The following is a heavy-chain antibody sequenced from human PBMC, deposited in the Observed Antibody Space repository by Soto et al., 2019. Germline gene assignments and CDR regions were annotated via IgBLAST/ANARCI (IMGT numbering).Heavy chain of an antibody. CDR3: ARDSGAFDI. V-gene: IGHV3-30-3*01. J-gene: IGHJ3*02. CDR1: GFTFSSHA. CDR2: ISYDGTNK. D-gene: IGHD3-10*01. Sequence: GSLRLSCAASGFTFSSHAMHWVRQAPGKGLEWVAVISYDGTNKYYADSVKGRFTISRDNSKNTLYLQMNSLRAEDTAVYYCARDSGAFDIWGQGTMVTVSS.